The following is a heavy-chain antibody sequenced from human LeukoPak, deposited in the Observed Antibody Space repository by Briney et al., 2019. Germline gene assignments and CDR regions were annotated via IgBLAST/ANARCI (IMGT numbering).Heavy chain of an antibody. CDR3: ARQQDILTGYYPVYFDY. D-gene: IGHD3-9*01. J-gene: IGHJ4*02. CDR1: GSMSNRF. CDR2: IYDTGAT. Sequence: PSETLSLTCTVFGSMSNRFWSWIRQPPGKGLEWIGYIYDTGATDYNPSLKSRVTISVDTSKNQFSLKLSSVTAADTAVYYCARQQDILTGYYPVYFDYWGQGTLVTVSS. V-gene: IGHV4-59*08.